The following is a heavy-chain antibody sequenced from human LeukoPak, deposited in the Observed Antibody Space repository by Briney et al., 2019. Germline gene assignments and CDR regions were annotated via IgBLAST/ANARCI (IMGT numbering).Heavy chain of an antibody. D-gene: IGHD6-25*01. J-gene: IGHJ4*02. CDR3: ARSSGKSRFDH. CDR2: INNKNGGT. Sequence: ASVKVSCKASGYTFTGYYTHWVRQAPGQGLEWMGWINNKNGGTNYAQKFQGRVTMTRDSSSSIAYMELNGLRSDDTAVYYCARSSGKSRFDHWGQGTLVTVSS. CDR1: GYTFTGYY. V-gene: IGHV1-2*02.